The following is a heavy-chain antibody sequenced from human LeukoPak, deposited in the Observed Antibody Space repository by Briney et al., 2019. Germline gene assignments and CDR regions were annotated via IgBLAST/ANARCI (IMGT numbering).Heavy chain of an antibody. CDR1: GYTFTDYY. Sequence: ASVKVSCKASGYTFTDYYLHWVRQAPGQGLEWMGWINPNSGGTNSAQTFQGRVTMTRDTSITTACLDLSRLRSDDTAVYYCARASSPYYYDSSGYYHLDYWGQGTLVTVSS. J-gene: IGHJ4*02. D-gene: IGHD3-22*01. CDR3: ARASSPYYYDSSGYYHLDY. CDR2: INPNSGGT. V-gene: IGHV1-2*02.